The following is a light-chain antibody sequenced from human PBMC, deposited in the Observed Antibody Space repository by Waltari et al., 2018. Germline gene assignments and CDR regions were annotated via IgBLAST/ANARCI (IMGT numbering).Light chain of an antibody. Sequence: QSALTQPRSVSGSPGQSVTISCTGTSSDVGGYNYVSWYHQHPGKAPNLMIYDVSTRPSGAPDRFSGCKSGNTASLTISGLQTEDEADYYCCSFAGSHTYVVFGGGTKLTVL. CDR3: CSFAGSHTYVV. CDR1: SSDVGGYNY. J-gene: IGLJ2*01. CDR2: DVS. V-gene: IGLV2-11*01.